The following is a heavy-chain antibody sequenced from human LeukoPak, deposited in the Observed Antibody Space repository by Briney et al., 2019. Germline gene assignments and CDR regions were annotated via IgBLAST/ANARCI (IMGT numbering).Heavy chain of an antibody. V-gene: IGHV3-30*18. Sequence: PGGSLRLSCAASGFTFSPYAMHWVRQAPGKGLEWVALISSDGSNKYYADSVKGRFTISRDNSKHTLFLQMNSLRPEDTAVYYCAKGTVTNPDSWGQGTLVTVSS. D-gene: IGHD4-4*01. CDR1: GFTFSPYA. CDR2: ISSDGSNK. CDR3: AKGTVTNPDS. J-gene: IGHJ4*02.